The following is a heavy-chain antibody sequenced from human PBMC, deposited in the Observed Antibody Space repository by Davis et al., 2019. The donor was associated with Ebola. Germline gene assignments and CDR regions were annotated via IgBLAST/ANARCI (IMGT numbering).Heavy chain of an antibody. Sequence: GESLKISCAASGFTFSSYAMSWVRQAPGKGLEWVSAISGSGGSTYYADSVKGRFTISRDNSKNTLYLQMNSLRAEETAVYYCAKGIGYCSGGSCYPGAFDIWGQGTMVTVSS. CDR3: AKGIGYCSGGSCYPGAFDI. D-gene: IGHD2-15*01. V-gene: IGHV3-23*01. CDR2: ISGSGGST. CDR1: GFTFSSYA. J-gene: IGHJ3*02.